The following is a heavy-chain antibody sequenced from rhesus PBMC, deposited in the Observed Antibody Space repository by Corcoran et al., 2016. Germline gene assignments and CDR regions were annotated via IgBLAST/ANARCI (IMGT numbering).Heavy chain of an antibody. J-gene: IGHJ3*01. CDR3: TRCYYSGAAFDF. CDR2: NSSASSYT. CDR1: GFTFSYYS. D-gene: IGHD3-16*01. V-gene: IGHV3S4*01. Sequence: VQLVESGGGLVPPGGSLRLSCAASGFTFSYYSMSWFRQAPGKGLEWVSSNSSASSYTYYAHAVKGLFTISRDNAKNSLSLQMNSLKTEDTAVYYCTRCYYSGAAFDFWGQGLLVTVSS.